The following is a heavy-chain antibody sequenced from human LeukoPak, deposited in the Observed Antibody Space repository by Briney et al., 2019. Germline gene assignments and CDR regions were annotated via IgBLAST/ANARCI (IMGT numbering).Heavy chain of an antibody. D-gene: IGHD3-10*01. CDR3: AKLAVFYGSGATDAFDI. CDR2: ISWNSGSI. V-gene: IGHV3-9*01. CDR1: GFTFDDYA. J-gene: IGHJ3*02. Sequence: GGSLRLSCAASGFTFDDYAMHWVRQAPGKGLEGVSGISWNSGSIGYADSVKGRFTISRDNAKNSLYLQMNSLRAEDTALYYCAKLAVFYGSGATDAFDIWGQGTMVTVSS.